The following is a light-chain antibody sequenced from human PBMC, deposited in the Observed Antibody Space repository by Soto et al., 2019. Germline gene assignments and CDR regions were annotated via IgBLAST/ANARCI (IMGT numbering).Light chain of an antibody. Sequence: EIVLTQSPGTLSLSPGERATLSCRASQSVSSSYLAWYQQKPGQAPRLLIYGASSRATGIPDRFSGSGSGTAFTLTISVLEPEGFAVYYCQQYGSSPPYTFGQGPKLEI. CDR1: QSVSSSY. J-gene: IGKJ2*01. CDR3: QQYGSSPPYT. V-gene: IGKV3-20*01. CDR2: GAS.